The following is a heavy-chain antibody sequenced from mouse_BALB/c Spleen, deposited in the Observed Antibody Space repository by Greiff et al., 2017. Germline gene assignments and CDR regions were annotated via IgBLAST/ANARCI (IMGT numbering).Heavy chain of an antibody. Sequence: EVHLVESGGGLVQPGGSRKLSCAASGFTFSSFGMHWVRQAPEKGLEWVAYISSGSSTIYYADTVKGRFTISRDNPKNTLFLQMTSLRSEDTAMYYCASGGYYAGFAYWGQGTLVTVSA. D-gene: IGHD2-3*01. J-gene: IGHJ3*01. V-gene: IGHV5-17*02. CDR2: ISSGSSTI. CDR3: ASGGYYAGFAY. CDR1: GFTFSSFG.